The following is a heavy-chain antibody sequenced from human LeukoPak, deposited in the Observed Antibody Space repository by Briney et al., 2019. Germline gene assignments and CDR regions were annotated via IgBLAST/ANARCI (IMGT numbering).Heavy chain of an antibody. CDR2: IYTSGST. D-gene: IGHD3-10*01. CDR3: ARSRGRKVTPFDY. J-gene: IGHJ4*02. V-gene: IGHV4-4*09. CDR1: GGSISTYY. Sequence: SETLSLTCTVSGGSISTYYWSWIRQPPGKGLEWIGYIYTSGSTDYNPPLKSRVTISLDTSNNQFSPNLNSVTAADTAVYYCARSRGRKVTPFDYWGQGILVTVSS.